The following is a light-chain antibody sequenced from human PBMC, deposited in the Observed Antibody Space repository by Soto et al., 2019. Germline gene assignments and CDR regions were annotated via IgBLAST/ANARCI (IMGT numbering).Light chain of an antibody. Sequence: IVMTQSPATLSVSPGERATLSCRASQNIYSNIAWYQQRPGQAPRLLIYRASTRATGVPARFSGSGSGTKFTLTISSLQSEDFTVYSCLQYHNLWAFGQGTKVDIK. CDR2: RAS. CDR3: LQYHNLWA. J-gene: IGKJ1*01. CDR1: QNIYSN. V-gene: IGKV3-15*01.